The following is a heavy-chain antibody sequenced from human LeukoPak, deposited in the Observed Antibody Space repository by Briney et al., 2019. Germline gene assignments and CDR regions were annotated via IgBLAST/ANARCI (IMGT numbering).Heavy chain of an antibody. CDR3: ARELNGYDYEYYYGMDV. Sequence: ASVKVSCKASGYTFTSYGISWVRQAPGQGLEWMGWISAYNGNTNYAQKLQGRVTMTTDTSTSTAYMELRSLRSDDTAVYYCARELNGYDYEYYYGMDVWGQGTTVTVSS. CDR2: ISAYNGNT. J-gene: IGHJ6*02. CDR1: GYTFTSYG. V-gene: IGHV1-18*01. D-gene: IGHD5-12*01.